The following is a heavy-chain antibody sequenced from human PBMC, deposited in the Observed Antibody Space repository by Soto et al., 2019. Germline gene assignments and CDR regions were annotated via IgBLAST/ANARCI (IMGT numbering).Heavy chain of an antibody. CDR3: ASGGSPLFAFDI. Sequence: QVQLVQSGAEVKKPGSSVKVSCKASGGTFSSYAISWVRQAPGQGLEWMGWIIPIFVTANYAQKFQRRFTITAYESASTAYMELSSLSSADTAVYSCASGGSPLFAFDIWGQGTMVTVSS. CDR2: IIPIFVTA. J-gene: IGHJ3*02. D-gene: IGHD3-16*01. V-gene: IGHV1-69*12. CDR1: GGTFSSYA.